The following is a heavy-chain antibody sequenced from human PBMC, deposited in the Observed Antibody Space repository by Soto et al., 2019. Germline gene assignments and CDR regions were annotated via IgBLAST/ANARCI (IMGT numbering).Heavy chain of an antibody. V-gene: IGHV1-3*04. Sequence: ASVKVSCKTSGYTFTSYSIHWVRQAPGQRLEWMGWINTDNGNTKYSQTFQRRITIARDTSATTAYLELHSLTSEDTAVYYCARDSSNNWWGSWDRGRATRVTVAS. J-gene: IGHJ4*02. D-gene: IGHD1-1*01. CDR1: GYTFTSYS. CDR2: INTDNGNT. CDR3: ARDSSNNWWGSWD.